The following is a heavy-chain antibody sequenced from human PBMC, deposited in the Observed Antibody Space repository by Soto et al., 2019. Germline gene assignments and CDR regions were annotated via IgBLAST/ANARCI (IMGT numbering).Heavy chain of an antibody. V-gene: IGHV3-30-3*01. CDR2: ISYDGSNK. Sequence: GGSLRLSCAASGFTFSSYAMHWVRQAPGEGLEWVAVISYDGSNKYYADSVKGRFTISRDNSKNTLYLQMNSLRAEDTAVYYCARDEGIQPKEYYYYGMDVWGQGTTVTVSS. CDR3: ARDEGIQPKEYYYYGMDV. CDR1: GFTFSSYA. D-gene: IGHD5-18*01. J-gene: IGHJ6*02.